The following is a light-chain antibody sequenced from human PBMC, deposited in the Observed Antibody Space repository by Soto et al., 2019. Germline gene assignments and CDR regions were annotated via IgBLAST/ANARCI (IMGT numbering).Light chain of an antibody. J-gene: IGLJ1*01. CDR3: QSYDSRLSSYV. Sequence: QSVLTQPPSVAGAPGQRVTISCTGSSSNIGAGYDVHWYQQLPGTAPKLLIYGNSNRPSGVPDRFSGSQSGTSASLDITGLQAEDEADYYCQSYDSRLSSYVVGTGTKVTVL. V-gene: IGLV1-40*01. CDR1: SSNIGAGYD. CDR2: GNS.